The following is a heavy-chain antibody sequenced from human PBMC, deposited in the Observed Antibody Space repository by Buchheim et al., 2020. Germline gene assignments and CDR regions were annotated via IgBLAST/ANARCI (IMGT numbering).Heavy chain of an antibody. CDR1: GYTFTSYY. D-gene: IGHD6-13*01. J-gene: IGHJ1*01. V-gene: IGHV1-46*01. CDR3: ARDSSSSLPSMCFQH. CDR2: INPSGGCT. Sequence: QVQLVQSGAEVKKPGALVKGSCKASGYTFTSYYMHWVRQAPGPGLEWVGIINPSGGCTRHAQKFQGRVTMTRDTSTSTVYMELSSLRSEDTAVYYCARDSSSSLPSMCFQHWGQGTL.